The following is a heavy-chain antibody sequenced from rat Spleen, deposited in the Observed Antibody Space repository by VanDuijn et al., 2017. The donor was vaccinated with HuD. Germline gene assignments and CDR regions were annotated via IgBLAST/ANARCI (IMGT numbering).Heavy chain of an antibody. J-gene: IGHJ4*01. CDR1: GFAFSSFP. V-gene: IGHV5-27*01. CDR3: TTVGTGYGDGMDA. Sequence: EVQLVESGGGLVQPGRSLKLSCAASGFAFSSFPMAWVRQAPKKGLEWVAYISSGGGGIYYPDSVKGRFTISRDNAKSTLYLQMDSLRSEDTATYYCTTVGTGYGDGMDAWGQGASVTVSS. D-gene: IGHD1-4*01. CDR2: ISSGGGGI.